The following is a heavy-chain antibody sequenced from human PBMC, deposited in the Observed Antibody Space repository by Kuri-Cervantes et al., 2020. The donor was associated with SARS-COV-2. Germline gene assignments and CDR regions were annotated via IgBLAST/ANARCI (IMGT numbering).Heavy chain of an antibody. CDR3: AGGTIFEDCYYYYGMDV. CDR2: INAGNGNT. V-gene: IGHV1-3*01. Sequence: ASVKVSCKASGYTFTSYAMHWVRQAPGQRLEWMGWINAGNGNTKYSQKFQGRVTITRDTSASTAYMELSSLRSEDTAAYYCAGGTIFEDCYYYYGMDVWGQGTTVTVSS. J-gene: IGHJ6*02. CDR1: GYTFTSYA. D-gene: IGHD3-3*01.